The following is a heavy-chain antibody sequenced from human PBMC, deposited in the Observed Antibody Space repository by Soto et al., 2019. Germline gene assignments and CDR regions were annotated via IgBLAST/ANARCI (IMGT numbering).Heavy chain of an antibody. Sequence: WTWIRQPAGKGLEWIGRIYSSGGTKYNPSLKSRVDMSLDMSKNQFSLRLNSVTAADTAVYFCVRGQRFSDSFDPWGQGTLVTVSS. V-gene: IGHV4-4*07. J-gene: IGHJ5*02. CDR2: IYSSGGT. CDR3: VRGQRFSDSFDP. D-gene: IGHD3-3*01.